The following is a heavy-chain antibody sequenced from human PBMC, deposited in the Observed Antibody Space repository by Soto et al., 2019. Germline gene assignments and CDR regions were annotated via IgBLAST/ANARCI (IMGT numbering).Heavy chain of an antibody. CDR2: ISSTTNYI. V-gene: IGHV3-21*06. Sequence: PGGSLRLSCAAFGFTFIRLSINCVRQDPGKGLEWVSSISSTTNYIYYGDSMKGRFTISRDNAKNSLYPEMNSLRAEDTAVYYCARESEDLTSNFDYWGQGTLVTVYS. J-gene: IGHJ4*02. CDR3: ARESEDLTSNFDY. CDR1: GFTFIRLS.